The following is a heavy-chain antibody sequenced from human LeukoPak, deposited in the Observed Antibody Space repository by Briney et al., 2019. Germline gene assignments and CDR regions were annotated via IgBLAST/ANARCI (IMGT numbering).Heavy chain of an antibody. CDR2: MSYDGSNK. CDR1: GFTFSSYS. J-gene: IGHJ4*02. CDR3: AGARSRYSSSPPLNY. V-gene: IGHV3-30*01. Sequence: PGGSLRLSCAASGFTFSSYSMHWVRQAPGKGLEWVAVMSYDGSNKYYADSVKGRFTISRDNSKNTLYLQMNSLRAEDTAVYYCAGARSRYSSSPPLNYWGQGTLVTVSS. D-gene: IGHD6-6*01.